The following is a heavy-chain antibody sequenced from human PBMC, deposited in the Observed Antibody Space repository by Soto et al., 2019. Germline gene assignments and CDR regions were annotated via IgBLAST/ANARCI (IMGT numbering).Heavy chain of an antibody. CDR1: GYTFTSYG. CDR3: VWASLGDHDYRSSYYYYYMDV. CDR2: ISAYNGNT. D-gene: IGHD4-4*01. Sequence: ASVKVSCKASGYTFTSYGISWVRQAPGQGLEWMGWISAYNGNTNYAQKLQGRVTMTTDTSTSTAYMELRSLRSDDTAVYYCVWASLGDHDYRSSYYYYYMDVWGKGTTVTVSS. V-gene: IGHV1-18*01. J-gene: IGHJ6*03.